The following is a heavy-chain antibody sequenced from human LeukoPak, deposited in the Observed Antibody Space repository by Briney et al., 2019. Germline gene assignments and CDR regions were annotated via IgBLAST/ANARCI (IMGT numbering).Heavy chain of an antibody. D-gene: IGHD3-22*01. Sequence: GGSLRLSCSASGFTFSYYAMNWVRQAAGKGLEFVSGISSNGGSTYYADSLKGRFTVSRDNSNNTLYLQMSSLRAEDMAIYYCAKGPTYDSLPYYFDYWGQGTLVTVSS. V-gene: IGHV3-64D*09. CDR2: ISSNGGST. CDR3: AKGPTYDSLPYYFDY. CDR1: GFTFSYYA. J-gene: IGHJ4*02.